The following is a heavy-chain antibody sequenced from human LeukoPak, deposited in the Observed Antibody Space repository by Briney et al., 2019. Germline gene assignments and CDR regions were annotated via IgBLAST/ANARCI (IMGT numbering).Heavy chain of an antibody. Sequence: PSATLSLTCTVSGGSISSGSYYWSWIRQPPGKGLEWVGYIYYSGNTNYNPSLKSRVTISVDTSKNQFSLKLSSVTAADTAVYYCAASRITVAGRLDYWGQGILVTVSS. V-gene: IGHV4-61*01. CDR3: AASRITVAGRLDY. J-gene: IGHJ4*02. CDR2: IYYSGNT. CDR1: GGSISSGSYY. D-gene: IGHD6-19*01.